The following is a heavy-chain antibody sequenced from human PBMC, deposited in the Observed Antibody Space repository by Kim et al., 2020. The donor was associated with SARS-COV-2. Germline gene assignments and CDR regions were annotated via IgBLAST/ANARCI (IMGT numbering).Heavy chain of an antibody. V-gene: IGHV4-39*07. Sequence: SETLSLTCTVSGGSISSSSYYWGWIRQPPGKGLEWIGSIYYSGSTYYNPSLKSRVTISVDTSKNQFSLKLSSVTAADTAVYYCARGSSYKYYFDYWGQGTLVTVSS. J-gene: IGHJ4*02. CDR1: GGSISSSSYY. CDR3: ARGSSYKYYFDY. D-gene: IGHD6-13*01. CDR2: IYYSGST.